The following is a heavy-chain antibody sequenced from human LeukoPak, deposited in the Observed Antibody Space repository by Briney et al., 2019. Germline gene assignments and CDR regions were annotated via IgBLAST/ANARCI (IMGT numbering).Heavy chain of an antibody. Sequence: GGSLRLSRATSGFTFSSYGMHWVRQAPGKGLEWVAFIQYDGSNKHYADSVKGRFTISRDNSKNTLYLQMSSLRTEDTAVYYCARGSGGTVDYWGQGTLVTVSS. J-gene: IGHJ4*02. V-gene: IGHV3-30*02. CDR3: ARGSGGTVDY. CDR2: IQYDGSNK. CDR1: GFTFSSYG. D-gene: IGHD2-15*01.